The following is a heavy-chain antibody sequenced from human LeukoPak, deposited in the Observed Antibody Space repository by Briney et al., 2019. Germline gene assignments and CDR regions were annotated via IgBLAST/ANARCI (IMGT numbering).Heavy chain of an antibody. CDR2: IYYSGGT. J-gene: IGHJ4*02. CDR1: GGSISSYY. D-gene: IGHD3-22*01. CDR3: ARFDTSGYYVDN. Sequence: SETLSLTCTVSGGSISSYYWSWIRQPPGQGLEWMGYIYYSGGTNYNPSLKSRVAIAVDTSKNKFSLMLNSVTAADTAVYYCARFDTSGYYVDNWGQGTLVTVSS. V-gene: IGHV4-59*01.